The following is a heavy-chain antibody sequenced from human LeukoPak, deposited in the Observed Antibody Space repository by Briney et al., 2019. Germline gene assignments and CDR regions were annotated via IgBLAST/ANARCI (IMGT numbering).Heavy chain of an antibody. Sequence: GGSLRLSCAASGFTFSCYWMSWVRQAPGKGLEWVANIKQDGSEKYYVDSEKGRFTISRDNAKNSLYLQMNSLRAEDTAVYYCASPSGDYYDSYDWYFDLWGRGTLVTVSS. CDR1: GFTFSCYW. D-gene: IGHD4-17*01. V-gene: IGHV3-7*01. CDR3: ASPSGDYYDSYDWYFDL. J-gene: IGHJ2*01. CDR2: IKQDGSEK.